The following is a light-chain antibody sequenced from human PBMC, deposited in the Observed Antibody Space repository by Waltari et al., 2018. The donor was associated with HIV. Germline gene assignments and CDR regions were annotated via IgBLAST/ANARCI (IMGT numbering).Light chain of an antibody. CDR2: DNN. Sequence: QSVLTQPPSVSAAPGQKVTISCSGSSSTIGNNCVSWYQQLPGTAPKLLIYDNNQRPSGIPDRFSGSKSGTSATLGITGLQTGDEADYYCGTWDSSLSVVVFGTGTKVTVL. V-gene: IGLV1-51*01. J-gene: IGLJ1*01. CDR1: SSTIGNNC. CDR3: GTWDSSLSVVV.